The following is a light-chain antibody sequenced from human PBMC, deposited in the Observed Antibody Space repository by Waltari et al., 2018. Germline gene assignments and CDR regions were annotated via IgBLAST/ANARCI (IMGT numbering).Light chain of an antibody. CDR3: QQFNNYPLT. V-gene: IGKV1D-13*01. CDR1: QGIGSV. J-gene: IGKJ4*01. Sequence: AIQLTQSPSSLSASIRDKVTITCRASQGIGSVLAWYQQKPGKVPELLIYNTSSLESGVPSRFSGSGSGTAFTLTISSLQPEDIATYYCQQFNNYPLTFGGGTKVEIK. CDR2: NTS.